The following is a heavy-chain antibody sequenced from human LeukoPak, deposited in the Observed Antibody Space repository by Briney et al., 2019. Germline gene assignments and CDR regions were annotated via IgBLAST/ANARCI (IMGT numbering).Heavy chain of an antibody. CDR1: GGSTSSGDYY. J-gene: IGHJ4*02. CDR3: AREGNLGYCSGGSCYYFDY. CDR2: IYYSGST. Sequence: PSETLSVTCTVSGGSTSSGDYYWSWIRQPPGKGLEWIGYIYYSGSTYYNPSLKSRVTISVDTSKNQFSLKLSSVTAADTAVYYCAREGNLGYCSGGSCYYFDYWGQGTLVTVSS. D-gene: IGHD2-15*01. V-gene: IGHV4-30-4*01.